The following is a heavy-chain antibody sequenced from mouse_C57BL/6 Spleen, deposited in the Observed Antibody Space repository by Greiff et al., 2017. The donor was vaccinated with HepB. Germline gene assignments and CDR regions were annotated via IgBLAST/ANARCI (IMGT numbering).Heavy chain of an antibody. CDR3: ARRGYSNYEAMDY. Sequence: QVQLQQPGAELVMPGASVKLSCKASGYTFTSYWMHWVKQRPGQGLEWIGEIDPSDSYTNYNQKFKGKSTLTVDKSSSTAYMQLSSLTSEDSAVYYCARRGYSNYEAMDYWGQGTSVTVSS. J-gene: IGHJ4*01. CDR1: GYTFTSYW. V-gene: IGHV1-69*01. D-gene: IGHD2-5*01. CDR2: IDPSDSYT.